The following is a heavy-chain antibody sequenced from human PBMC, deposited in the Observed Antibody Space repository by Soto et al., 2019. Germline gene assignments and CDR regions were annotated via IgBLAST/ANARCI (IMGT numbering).Heavy chain of an antibody. CDR3: ARLAYCGGDCYPNFDY. D-gene: IGHD2-21*02. CDR1: GLEVSYNY. Sequence: PGGSLRLSCAASGLEVSYNYMNWVRQAPGKGLEWVSVLYNSETTYYAESVKGRFTISRDTVKNTVYLEMNNLGVDDTAVYYCARLAYCGGDCYPNFDYWGQGTLVTVSS. V-gene: IGHV3-53*01. J-gene: IGHJ4*02. CDR2: LYNSETT.